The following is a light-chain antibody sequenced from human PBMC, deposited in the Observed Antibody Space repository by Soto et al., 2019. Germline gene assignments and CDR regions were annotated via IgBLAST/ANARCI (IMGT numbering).Light chain of an antibody. J-gene: IGKJ1*01. CDR1: QNINTW. CDR2: QAS. V-gene: IGKV1-5*03. CDR3: QQYNSYSRT. Sequence: DIQMTQSPSTLSASLGDRIIISCRASQNINTWLAWYQQRPGKAPKLLIYQASNLCSGVPSRFSGSGSGTDFTLTINGLQPDDFATYYCQQYNSYSRTFGPGTKVEI.